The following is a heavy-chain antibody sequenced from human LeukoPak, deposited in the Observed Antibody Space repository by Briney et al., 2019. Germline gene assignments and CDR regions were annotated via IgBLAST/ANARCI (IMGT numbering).Heavy chain of an antibody. J-gene: IGHJ4*02. CDR2: IYYSGST. CDR3: ARPRGYCSGGSCYFDY. Sequence: SETLSLTCTVSGVSISSSSYYWGWIRQPPGKGLEWIGSIYYSGSTYYNPSLKSRVTISVDTSKNQFSLKLSSVTAADTAVYYCARPRGYCSGGSCYFDYWGQGTLVTVSS. CDR1: GVSISSSSYY. V-gene: IGHV4-39*01. D-gene: IGHD2-15*01.